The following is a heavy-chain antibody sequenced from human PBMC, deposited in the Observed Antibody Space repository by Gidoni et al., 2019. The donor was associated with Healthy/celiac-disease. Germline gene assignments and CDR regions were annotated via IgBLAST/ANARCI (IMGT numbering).Heavy chain of an antibody. V-gene: IGHV1-46*01. CDR3: ARKGYSYGYSD. D-gene: IGHD5-18*01. CDR1: GYTFPSYY. Sequence: QVQLVQSGAEVKKPGASVKVSCKASGYTFPSYYMHWVRQAPGQGLEWMGIINPSGGSTSDAQKFQGRVTMTRDTSTSTVYMELSSLRSEDTAVYYCARKGYSYGYSDWGQGTLVTVSS. J-gene: IGHJ4*02. CDR2: INPSGGST.